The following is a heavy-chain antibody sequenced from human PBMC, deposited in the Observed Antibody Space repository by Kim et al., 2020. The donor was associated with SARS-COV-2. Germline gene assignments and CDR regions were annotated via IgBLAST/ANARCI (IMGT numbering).Heavy chain of an antibody. CDR2: ISWNSGGI. CDR1: GFTFDDYA. J-gene: IGHJ1*01. D-gene: IGHD6-13*01. Sequence: GGSLRLSCAASGFTFDDYAMDWVRQAPGKGLEWVSSISWNSGGIGYADSVKGRFTISRDNAKNSLYLQMNSLRVEDSALYFCVKDTSSQTSPSSWASHFFDHWGPGTQVTVSS. CDR3: VKDTSSQTSPSSWASHFFDH. V-gene: IGHV3-9*01.